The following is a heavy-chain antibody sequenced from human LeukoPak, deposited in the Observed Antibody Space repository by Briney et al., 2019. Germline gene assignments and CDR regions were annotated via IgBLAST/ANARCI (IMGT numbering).Heavy chain of an antibody. CDR3: AKEPYCSSTSCYYNWFDP. CDR1: GFTFSSYA. Sequence: GGSLRLSCAASGFTFSSYAMSWVRQAPGKGLEWVSAISGSGGSTYYADSVKGRFTISRDNSKNTLYLQMNSLRAEDTAVYCCAKEPYCSSTSCYYNWFDPWGQGTLVTVSS. J-gene: IGHJ5*02. D-gene: IGHD2-2*01. CDR2: ISGSGGST. V-gene: IGHV3-23*01.